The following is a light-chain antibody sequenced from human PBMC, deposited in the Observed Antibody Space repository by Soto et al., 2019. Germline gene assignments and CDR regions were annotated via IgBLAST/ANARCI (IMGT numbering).Light chain of an antibody. CDR3: QQYNNWPRT. Sequence: EIVMTQSPATLSVSPGERATLSCRASQSVSSNLAWYQQKPGQAPRLLIYGASIRATGIPARFSGSGSGTEFTLTISSLQSEDFAVYYCQQYNNWPRTFGQGPRWISN. CDR2: GAS. J-gene: IGKJ1*01. CDR1: QSVSSN. V-gene: IGKV3D-15*01.